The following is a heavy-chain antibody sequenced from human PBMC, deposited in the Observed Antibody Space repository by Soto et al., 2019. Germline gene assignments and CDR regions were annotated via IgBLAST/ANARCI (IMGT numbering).Heavy chain of an antibody. J-gene: IGHJ4*02. D-gene: IGHD3-22*01. CDR3: ASYYDSSGSIPYFDY. Sequence: GASVKVSCKASGGAFSSYAISWVRQAPGQGLEWMGGIIPIFGTANYAQKFQGRVTITADESTSTAYMELSSLRSEDTAVYYCASYYDSSGSIPYFDYWGQGTLVTVSS. CDR1: GGAFSSYA. CDR2: IIPIFGTA. V-gene: IGHV1-69*13.